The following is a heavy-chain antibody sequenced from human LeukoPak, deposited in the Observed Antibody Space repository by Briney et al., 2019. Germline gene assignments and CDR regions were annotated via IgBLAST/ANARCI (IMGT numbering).Heavy chain of an antibody. V-gene: IGHV3-7*01. J-gene: IGHJ4*02. D-gene: IGHD3-10*01. CDR3: ARERASESYYKAPPFDY. CDR1: GFTFSNYW. Sequence: GGSLRLSCAASGFTFSNYWMRWVRQAPGKGLEWVGNINQDGSEKYYVDYMKGRFTISRDNAKNSLYLQMNSLRAEDTAVYYCARERASESYYKAPPFDYCGQGTLVTVSS. CDR2: INQDGSEK.